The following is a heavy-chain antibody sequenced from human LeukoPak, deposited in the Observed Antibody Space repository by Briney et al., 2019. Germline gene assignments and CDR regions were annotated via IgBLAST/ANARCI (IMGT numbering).Heavy chain of an antibody. V-gene: IGHV4-59*12. CDR1: GGSISSYY. D-gene: IGHD3-10*01. CDR2: IYYSGST. CDR3: ARAVVVRGPYGMDV. Sequence: SETLSLTCTVSGGSISSYYWSWIRQPPGKGLEWIGYIYYSGSTYYNPSLKSRVTISVDTSKNQFSLKLSSVTAADTAVYYCARAVVVRGPYGMDVWGQGTTVTVSS. J-gene: IGHJ6*02.